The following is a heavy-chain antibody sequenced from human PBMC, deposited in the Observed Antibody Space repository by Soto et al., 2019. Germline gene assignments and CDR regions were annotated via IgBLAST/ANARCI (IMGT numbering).Heavy chain of an antibody. CDR1: GFTFTSSA. J-gene: IGHJ6*02. Sequence: SVKVSCKASGFTFTSSAVQWVRQARGQRLEWIGWIVVGSGNTNYAQKFQERVTITRDMSTSTAYMGLSSLRSEDTAVYYCAAGYCSSTSCYRPYYYYGMDVWGQGTTVTVSS. CDR2: IVVGSGNT. CDR3: AAGYCSSTSCYRPYYYYGMDV. V-gene: IGHV1-58*01. D-gene: IGHD2-2*02.